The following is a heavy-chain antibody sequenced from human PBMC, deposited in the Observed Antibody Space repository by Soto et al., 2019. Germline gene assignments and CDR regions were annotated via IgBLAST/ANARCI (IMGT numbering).Heavy chain of an antibody. J-gene: IGHJ5*02. CDR2: IIPILGIA. CDR3: ARDQAPGITMVRGSSKYFWFDP. Sequence: GASVKVSCKASGGTFSSYTISWVRQAPGQGLEWMGRIIPILGIANYAQKFQGRVTITADKSTSTAYMELSSLRSEDTAVYYCARDQAPGITMVRGSSKYFWFDPWGQGTLVTVSS. CDR1: GGTFSSYT. D-gene: IGHD3-10*01. V-gene: IGHV1-69*04.